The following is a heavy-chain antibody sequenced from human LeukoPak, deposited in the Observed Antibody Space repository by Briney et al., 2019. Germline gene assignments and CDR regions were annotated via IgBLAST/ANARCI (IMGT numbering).Heavy chain of an antibody. CDR2: ISYDGSNR. V-gene: IGHV3-30-3*01. Sequence: GGSLRLSCAASGFTFSSYAMHWVRQAPGKGLEWVAVISYDGSNRYYADSVKGRFTISRDNSKNTLYLQMNSLRAEDTAVYYCARQGAHSGWYYDYWGQGTLVTVSS. J-gene: IGHJ4*02. D-gene: IGHD6-19*01. CDR3: ARQGAHSGWYYDY. CDR1: GFTFSSYA.